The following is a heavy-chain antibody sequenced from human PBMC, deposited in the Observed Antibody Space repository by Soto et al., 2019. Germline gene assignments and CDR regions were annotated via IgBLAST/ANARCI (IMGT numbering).Heavy chain of an antibody. CDR3: ARPPGYISDWYYFDL. Sequence: ASVKVSCKASGYTFTGYYMHWVRQAPGQGFEWMGRISPKSGGTNCAQKFEGRVTMTWDTSLKTAYMELSSLISEDTAVYYCARPPGYISDWYYFDLWGQGTLVTVSS. J-gene: IGHJ4*02. CDR2: ISPKSGGT. CDR1: GYTFTGYY. D-gene: IGHD3-9*01. V-gene: IGHV1-2*02.